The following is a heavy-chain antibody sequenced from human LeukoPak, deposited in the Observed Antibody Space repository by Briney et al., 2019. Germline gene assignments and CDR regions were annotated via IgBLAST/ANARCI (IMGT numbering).Heavy chain of an antibody. V-gene: IGHV3-23*01. J-gene: IGHJ3*02. Sequence: QAGGSLRLSCAASGFTFSSYAMSWVRQAPGKGLEWVSAISGSGGSTYYADSVKGRFTISRDNSKNTLYLQMNSLRPEDTAVYYCARAINWGSQYDAFDIWGQGTMVTVSS. CDR3: ARAINWGSQYDAFDI. CDR1: GFTFSSYA. CDR2: ISGSGGST. D-gene: IGHD7-27*01.